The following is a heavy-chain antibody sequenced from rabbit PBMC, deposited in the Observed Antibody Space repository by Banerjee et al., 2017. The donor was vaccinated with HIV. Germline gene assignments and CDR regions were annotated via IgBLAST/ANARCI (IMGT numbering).Heavy chain of an antibody. CDR1: GFSFSSGYW. D-gene: IGHD8-1*01. J-gene: IGHJ6*01. Sequence: EESGGDLVKPEGSLTLTCTASGFSFSSGYWICWVRQAPGKGLEWIACIDTGSRDFTYYASWAKGRFTISKTSSTTVTLQMTSLTVADTATYFCARDTGSSFSTYGMDLWGPGTLVTVS. CDR3: ARDTGSSFSTYGMDL. CDR2: IDTGSRDFT. V-gene: IGHV1S45*01.